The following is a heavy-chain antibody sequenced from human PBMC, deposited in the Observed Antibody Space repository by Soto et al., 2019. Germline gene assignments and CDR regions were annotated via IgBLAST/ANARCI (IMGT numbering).Heavy chain of an antibody. CDR1: GYNFTTFW. V-gene: IGHV5-51*01. Sequence: GESLKISCNGSGYNFTTFWIGWVRQMPGKGLEWMGIIYPGDSETKYSPDFEGQVTISADRSTNTAYLQWRSLRASDTAMYYCARLGFPGAIYFDSWGLGTLVTVSS. J-gene: IGHJ4*02. CDR3: ARLGFPGAIYFDS. CDR2: IYPGDSET.